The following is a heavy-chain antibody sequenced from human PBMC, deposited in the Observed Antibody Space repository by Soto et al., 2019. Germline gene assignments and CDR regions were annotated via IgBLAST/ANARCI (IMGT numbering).Heavy chain of an antibody. J-gene: IGHJ5*02. Sequence: LTCAVYGGSFSGYYWSWIRQPPGKGLEWIGEINHSGSTNYNPSLKSRVTISVDTSKNQFSLKLSSVTAADTAVYYCARVSGIAAAGGWFDPWGQGTLVTVSS. V-gene: IGHV4-34*01. CDR3: ARVSGIAAAGGWFDP. CDR1: GGSFSGYY. D-gene: IGHD6-13*01. CDR2: INHSGST.